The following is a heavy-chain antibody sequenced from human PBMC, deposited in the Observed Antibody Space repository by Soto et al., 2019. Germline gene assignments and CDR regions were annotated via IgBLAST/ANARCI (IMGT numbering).Heavy chain of an antibody. Sequence: SLRLSCAASGFTFSSYGMHWVRQAPGKGLEWVAVIWYDGSNKYYADSVKGRFTISRDNSKNTLYLQMNSLRAEDTAVYYCARGSTWVAMVRGVIDYWGQGTLVTVSS. J-gene: IGHJ4*02. CDR1: GFTFSSYG. CDR2: IWYDGSNK. CDR3: ARGSTWVAMVRGVIDY. D-gene: IGHD3-10*01. V-gene: IGHV3-33*01.